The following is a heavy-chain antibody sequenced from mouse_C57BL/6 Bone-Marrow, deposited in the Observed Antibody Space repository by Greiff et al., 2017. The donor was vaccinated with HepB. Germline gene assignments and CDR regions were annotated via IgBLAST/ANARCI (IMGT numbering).Heavy chain of an antibody. D-gene: IGHD1-1*01. Sequence: QVQLQQPGAELVRPGSSVKLSCKASGYTFTSYWMDWVKQRPGQGLEWIGNIYPSDSETHYNQKFKDKATLTVDKSSSTAYMQLSSLTSEDSAVYYCARWTVVATDFDYWGQGTTLTVSS. J-gene: IGHJ2*01. CDR1: GYTFTSYW. CDR3: ARWTVVATDFDY. V-gene: IGHV1-61*01. CDR2: IYPSDSET.